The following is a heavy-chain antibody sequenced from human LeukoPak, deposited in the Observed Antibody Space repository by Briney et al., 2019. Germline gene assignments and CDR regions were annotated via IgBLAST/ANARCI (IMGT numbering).Heavy chain of an antibody. D-gene: IGHD3-9*01. J-gene: IGHJ4*02. V-gene: IGHV3-7*01. Sequence: PGGSLRLSCAASGFTFSSYWTSWVRQAPGKGLEWVANIKQDGSEKYYVDSVKGRFTIARDNAKNSLYLQMNSLRAEDTAVYYCARGPGDSDWLLLYYFDYWGQGTLVTVSS. CDR1: GFTFSSYW. CDR3: ARGPGDSDWLLLYYFDY. CDR2: IKQDGSEK.